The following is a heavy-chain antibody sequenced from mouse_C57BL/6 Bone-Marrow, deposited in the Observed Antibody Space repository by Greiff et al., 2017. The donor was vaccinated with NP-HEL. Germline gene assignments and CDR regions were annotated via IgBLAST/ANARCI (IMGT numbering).Heavy chain of an antibody. D-gene: IGHD1-1*01. J-gene: IGHJ1*03. V-gene: IGHV1-69*01. CDR1: GYTFTSYW. Sequence: QVQLQQPGAELVMPGASVKLSCKASGYTFTSYWMHWVKQRPGQGLEWIGEIDPSDSYTNYNQKFKGKSTLTVDKSSSTAYMQLSSLTSEDSAVYYCASEYYGSSYWYFDVWGTGTTVTVSS. CDR2: IDPSDSYT. CDR3: ASEYYGSSYWYFDV.